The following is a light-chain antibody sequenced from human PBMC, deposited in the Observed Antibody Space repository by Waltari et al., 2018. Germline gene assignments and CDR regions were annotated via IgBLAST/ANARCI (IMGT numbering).Light chain of an antibody. Sequence: SSELTQDPTVSVALGQTVRITSQGDSPRSNSASWYQQRPGQAPVLVFYGQDNRPSGIPDRFSGSTSGDTATLTITGTQAEDEADYYCLSRDISSTRFFGGGTRLTV. J-gene: IGLJ2*01. CDR2: GQD. CDR3: LSRDISSTRF. CDR1: SPRSNS. V-gene: IGLV3-19*01.